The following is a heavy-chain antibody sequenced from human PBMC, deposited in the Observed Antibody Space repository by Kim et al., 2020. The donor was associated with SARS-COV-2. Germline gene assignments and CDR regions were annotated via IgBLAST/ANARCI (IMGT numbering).Heavy chain of an antibody. Sequence: SVKVSCKASGGTFSSYAISWVRQAPGQGLEWMGGIIPIFGTANYAQKFQGRVTITADESTSTAYMELSSLRSEDTAVYYCAREYRDYGDNGYFDYWGQGTLVTVS. CDR2: IIPIFGTA. V-gene: IGHV1-69*13. CDR1: GGTFSSYA. D-gene: IGHD4-17*01. CDR3: AREYRDYGDNGYFDY. J-gene: IGHJ4*02.